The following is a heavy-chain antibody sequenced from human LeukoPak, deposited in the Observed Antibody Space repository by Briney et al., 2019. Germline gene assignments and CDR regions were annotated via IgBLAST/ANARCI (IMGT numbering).Heavy chain of an antibody. D-gene: IGHD5-18*01. CDR1: AFNLSRFA. J-gene: IGHJ6*03. CDR2: LSGSGRDT. Sequence: PGGSLRLSCTASAFNLSRFAMTWVRQAPGKGLEWVSALSGSGRDTYYADSVKGRFTISRDSSQNTLFLRMNRLRVEDTAKYDCAKVRPGYSHCFYFIDVWAEGTTVTVSS. CDR3: AKVRPGYSHCFYFIDV. V-gene: IGHV3-23*01.